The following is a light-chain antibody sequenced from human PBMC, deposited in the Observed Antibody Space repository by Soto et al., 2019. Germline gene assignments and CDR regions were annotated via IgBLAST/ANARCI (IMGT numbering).Light chain of an antibody. J-gene: IGLJ1*01. CDR1: SSDVGGYNY. CDR2: DVS. CDR3: SSYTSSSTYV. Sequence: LTQPASVSGSPGQSITISWTGTSSDVGGYNYVSWYQQHPGKAPKLMIYDVSNRPSGVSNRFSGSKSGNTASLTISGLQAEDEADYYCSSYTSSSTYVFGTGTKVTV. V-gene: IGLV2-14*01.